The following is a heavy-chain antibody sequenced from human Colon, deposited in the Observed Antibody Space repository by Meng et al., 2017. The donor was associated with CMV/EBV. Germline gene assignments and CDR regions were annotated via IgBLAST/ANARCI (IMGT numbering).Heavy chain of an antibody. D-gene: IGHD3-9*01. J-gene: IGHJ6*02. Sequence: KVSCKGSGYSFTNYWIAWVRQMPEKGLEWMGIIYPGDSDTRYSPSFQGQVTISVDKSISTAYLQWSSLKASDSGVYYCARAAYYDILIGDYSHEFYGMDVWGQGSTVTVSS. CDR1: GYSFTNYW. V-gene: IGHV5-51*01. CDR2: IYPGDSDT. CDR3: ARAAYYDILIGDYSHEFYGMDV.